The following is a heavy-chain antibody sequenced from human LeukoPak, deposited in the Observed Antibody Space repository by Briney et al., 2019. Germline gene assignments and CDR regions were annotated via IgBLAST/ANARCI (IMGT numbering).Heavy chain of an antibody. V-gene: IGHV5-51*01. D-gene: IGHD6-13*01. CDR2: IYPSDSDS. CDR1: GYIFSIYW. J-gene: IGHJ3*02. Sequence: GESLKISCKASGYIFSIYWIAWVRQMPGKGLEWMGIIYPSDSDSRYSPSFQGRVTFSADKSISTAYLQWTSLKASDTAMYYCVRVRVPAAGLTDAFDIWGQGTKVIVSS. CDR3: VRVRVPAAGLTDAFDI.